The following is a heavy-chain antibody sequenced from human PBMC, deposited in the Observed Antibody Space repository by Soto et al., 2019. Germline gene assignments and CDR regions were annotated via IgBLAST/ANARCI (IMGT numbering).Heavy chain of an antibody. Sequence: QVQLVESGGGVVQPGRSLRLSCAASGFTFSSYGMHWVRQAPGKGLEWVAVISYDGSNKYYADSVKGRFTISRDNSKNTLYLQMNSLRAEDTAVYYCANVASPRIAVARDYWGQGTLVTVSS. J-gene: IGHJ4*02. CDR2: ISYDGSNK. CDR1: GFTFSSYG. D-gene: IGHD6-19*01. CDR3: ANVASPRIAVARDY. V-gene: IGHV3-30*18.